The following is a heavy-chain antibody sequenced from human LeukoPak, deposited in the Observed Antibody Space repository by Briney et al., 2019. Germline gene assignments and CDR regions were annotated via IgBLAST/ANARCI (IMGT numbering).Heavy chain of an antibody. J-gene: IGHJ4*02. D-gene: IGHD2-15*01. CDR2: IDHSGST. CDR1: GGSISSYY. Sequence: SETLSLTCTVSGGSISSYYWSWIRQPPGKRLDWIAYIDHSGSTRYNPSLRSRVTISIDTSKNQISLKLSSVTAADTAVYYCARHKEGYCNGGTCLYYFDYWGQGTLVTVSS. V-gene: IGHV4-59*08. CDR3: ARHKEGYCNGGTCLYYFDY.